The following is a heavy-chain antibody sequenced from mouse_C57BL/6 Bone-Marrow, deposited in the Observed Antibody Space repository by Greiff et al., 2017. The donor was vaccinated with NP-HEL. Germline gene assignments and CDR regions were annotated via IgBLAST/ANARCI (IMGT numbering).Heavy chain of an antibody. D-gene: IGHD1-1*01. CDR1: GYSITSGYY. Sequence: EVKLQESGPGLVKPSQSLSLTCSVTGYSITSGYYWNWIRQFPGNKLEWMGYISYDGSNNYNPSLKNRISITRDTSKNQFFLKLNSVTTEDTATYYCARERLLRPFAYWGQGTLVTVSA. J-gene: IGHJ3*01. V-gene: IGHV3-6*01. CDR2: ISYDGSN. CDR3: ARERLLRPFAY.